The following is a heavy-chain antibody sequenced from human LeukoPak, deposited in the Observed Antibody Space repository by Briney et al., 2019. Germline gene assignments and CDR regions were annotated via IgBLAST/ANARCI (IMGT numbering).Heavy chain of an antibody. CDR3: ARARYDFWSGSSFDY. J-gene: IGHJ4*02. D-gene: IGHD3-3*01. V-gene: IGHV3-21*01. CDR1: GFTFSSYS. CDR2: ISSSSSYI. Sequence: SGGSLRLSCAASGFTFSSYSMNWVRQAPGKGLEWVSSISSSSSYIYYADSVKGRFTISRDNAKNSLYLQMNSLRAEDTAVYYCARARYDFWSGSSFDYWGQGTLVTVSS.